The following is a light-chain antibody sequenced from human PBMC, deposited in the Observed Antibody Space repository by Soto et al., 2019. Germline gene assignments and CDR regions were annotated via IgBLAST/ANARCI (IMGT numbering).Light chain of an antibody. Sequence: QSVLTQPPSASGSPGQSVTISCTGTSSDVGGYNYVSWYQQHPGKAPKLMIYEVSKRPSGVPDRFSGSKSGNTASLTVSGVQAEDEADYYCSSFAGSFYWVFGGGTQLTVL. CDR2: EVS. CDR3: SSFAGSFYWV. V-gene: IGLV2-8*01. CDR1: SSDVGGYNY. J-gene: IGLJ2*01.